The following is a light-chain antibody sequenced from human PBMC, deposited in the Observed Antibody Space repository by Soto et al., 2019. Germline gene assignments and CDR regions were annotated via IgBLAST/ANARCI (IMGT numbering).Light chain of an antibody. Sequence: EIVLTQSPGTLSLSPGEGATLSCRASQSVSSRYLAWYQQKPGQAPRLLIYGASNRATGIPDRFSGNGSGTVFTLTISRLEPEDFAVYHCQQFGPRTFGQGTRV. CDR2: GAS. CDR3: QQFGPRT. CDR1: QSVSSRY. V-gene: IGKV3-20*01. J-gene: IGKJ1*01.